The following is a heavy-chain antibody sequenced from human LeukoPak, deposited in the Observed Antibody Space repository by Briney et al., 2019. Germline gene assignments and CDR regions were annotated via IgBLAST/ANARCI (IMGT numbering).Heavy chain of an antibody. D-gene: IGHD2-21*02. CDR2: ISGSGGST. J-gene: IGHJ6*02. CDR3: AKGFIGGGDPYYYYPMDV. CDR1: GFTFSSYA. V-gene: IGHV3-23*01. Sequence: GGSLRLSCAASGFTFSSYAMTWVRQLPGKGLEWVSAISGSGGSTYHADSVKGRFTISRDSSKNTLSLQMNSLRAEDTAVYYCAKGFIGGGDPYYYYPMDVWGQGTTVTVSS.